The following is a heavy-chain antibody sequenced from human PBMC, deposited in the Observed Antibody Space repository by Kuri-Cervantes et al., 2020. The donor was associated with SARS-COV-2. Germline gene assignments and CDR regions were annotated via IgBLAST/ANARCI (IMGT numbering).Heavy chain of an antibody. CDR3: AKHYGSGLSYYCYGMDV. Sequence: SETLSLTCTVSGGSISSYFWSWVRQPAGKGLEWVGRIYTSGNTNYNPSLKSRVTMSLDTSKSQFSLKLSSVTAADTAVYYCAKHYGSGLSYYCYGMDVWGQGTTVTVSS. CDR2: IYTSGNT. CDR1: GGSISSYF. D-gene: IGHD3-10*01. J-gene: IGHJ6*02. V-gene: IGHV4-4*07.